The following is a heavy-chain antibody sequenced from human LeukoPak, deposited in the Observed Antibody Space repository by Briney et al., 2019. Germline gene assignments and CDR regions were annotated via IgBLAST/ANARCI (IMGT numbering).Heavy chain of an antibody. J-gene: IGHJ4*02. CDR2: IYTSGST. V-gene: IGHV4-4*07. Sequence: SETLSLTCTVSGGSIRSYCWSWIRQPAGKGLEWIGRIYTSGSTNYNPSLKSRVTMSVDTSKNQFSLKLSSVTAADTAVYYCARHKRSSRTQVLYFDYWGQGTLVTVSS. D-gene: IGHD6-13*01. CDR3: ARHKRSSRTQVLYFDY. CDR1: GGSIRSYC.